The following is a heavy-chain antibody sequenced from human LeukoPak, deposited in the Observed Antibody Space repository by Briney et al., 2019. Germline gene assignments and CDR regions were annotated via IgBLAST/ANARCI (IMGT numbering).Heavy chain of an antibody. CDR1: GYTFTGYY. J-gene: IGHJ3*02. CDR3: ARSRVESSGYSSAFDI. V-gene: IGHV1-2*02. Sequence: ASVKVSCKACGYTFTGYYMHGVRQAPGQGLDWMGWINPNNGGTNYAQKFQGRVTMTRDTSISTAYMELSRLRSEETAVYYCARSRVESSGYSSAFDIWGQGTMVTVSS. CDR2: INPNNGGT. D-gene: IGHD3-22*01.